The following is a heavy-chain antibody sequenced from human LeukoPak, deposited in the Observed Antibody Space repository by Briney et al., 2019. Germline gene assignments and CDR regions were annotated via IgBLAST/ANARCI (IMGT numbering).Heavy chain of an antibody. D-gene: IGHD5-12*01. CDR1: GGSVSSYY. Sequence: PSETLSLTCTVSGGSVSSYYWSWIRQPPGKGLEWIGYIKSSGSSNYNPSLKSRVTISMDTSKNQFSLRLNSVTAADTAVYYCARDGTVATNWFDPWGQGTLVTASS. V-gene: IGHV4-59*02. CDR3: ARDGTVATNWFDP. J-gene: IGHJ5*02. CDR2: IKSSGSS.